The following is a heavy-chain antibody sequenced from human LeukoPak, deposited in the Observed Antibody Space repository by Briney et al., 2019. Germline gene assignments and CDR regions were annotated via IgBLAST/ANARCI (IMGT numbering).Heavy chain of an antibody. CDR2: INHSGST. D-gene: IGHD6-19*01. CDR3: ARGRGIAVAVN. J-gene: IGHJ4*02. V-gene: IGHV4-34*01. CDR1: GGSSSGYY. Sequence: PSETLSLTCAVYGGSSSGYYWSWIRQPPGKGLEWIGEINHSGSTYYNPSLKSRVTISVDRSKNQFSLKLSSVTAADTAVYYCARGRGIAVAVNWGQGTLVTVSS.